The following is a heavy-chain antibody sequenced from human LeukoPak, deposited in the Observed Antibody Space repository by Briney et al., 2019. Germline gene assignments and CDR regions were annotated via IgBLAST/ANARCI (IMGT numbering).Heavy chain of an antibody. V-gene: IGHV4-59*12. CDR1: GASFSSYY. J-gene: IGHJ4*02. Sequence: SETLSLTCTVSGASFSSYYWSWLRQPPGKGLEWIAYIFYNGNTKYNPSLKSRVTISVDTSKNQFSLKLSSVTAADTAVYYCASPDPWARGGAIGDYWGQGTLVTVSS. D-gene: IGHD3-10*01. CDR2: IFYNGNT. CDR3: ASPDPWARGGAIGDY.